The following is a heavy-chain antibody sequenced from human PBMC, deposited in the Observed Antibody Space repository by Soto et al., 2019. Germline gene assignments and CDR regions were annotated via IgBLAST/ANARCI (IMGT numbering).Heavy chain of an antibody. J-gene: IGHJ4*02. Sequence: QVQLVQSGAEVKKPGSSVKVSCKASGGTFSSYAISWVRQAPGQGLEWMGGIIPIIGTADYAHKFQGRGAIRAHADKSTTGMELKMRRPTAEDTYGYGCGSADVVASAAFDYWGQGTLVTVSS. CDR2: IIPIIGTA. CDR1: GGTFSSYA. CDR3: GSADVVASAAFDY. D-gene: IGHD2-21*01. V-gene: IGHV1-69*01.